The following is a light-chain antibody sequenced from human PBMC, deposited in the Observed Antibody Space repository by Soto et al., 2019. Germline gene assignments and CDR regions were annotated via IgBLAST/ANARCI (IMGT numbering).Light chain of an antibody. CDR1: QDISDH. V-gene: IGKV1-33*01. CDR3: QQYDALPWT. J-gene: IGKJ1*01. Sequence: DIQMTQSPSSLSASVGDRVTITCQASQDISDHLNWYQHIPVKAPMLLMYDASSLEAGVPLRFRGSGSGTDFTFNIVSLQPEDIAPYSCQQYDALPWTFGQGTKVEIK. CDR2: DAS.